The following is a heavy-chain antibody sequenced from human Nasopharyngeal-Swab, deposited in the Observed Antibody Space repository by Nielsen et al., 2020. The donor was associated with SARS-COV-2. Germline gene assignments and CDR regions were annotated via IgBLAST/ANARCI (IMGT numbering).Heavy chain of an antibody. CDR2: IYPGDSDT. D-gene: IGHD6-13*01. V-gene: IGHV5-51*01. J-gene: IGHJ4*02. Sequence: KVSCKGSGYSFTSCWIGWVRQMPGKGLEWMGIIYPGDSDTRYSPSFQGQVTISADKSISTAYLQWSSLKASDTAMYYCARGLIAAAGIFDYWGQGTLVTVSS. CDR1: GYSFTSCW. CDR3: ARGLIAAAGIFDY.